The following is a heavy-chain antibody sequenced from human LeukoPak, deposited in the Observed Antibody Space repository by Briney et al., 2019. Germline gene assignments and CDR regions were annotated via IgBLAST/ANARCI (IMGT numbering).Heavy chain of an antibody. CDR1: GFTFGDYA. Sequence: GSLRLSCTASGFTFGDYAMSWVRQAPGKGLEWVGFIRSKAYGGTTEYAASVKGRFTIPRDDSKSIAYLQMNSLKTEDTAVYYCTPCGYWGQGTLVTVSS. V-gene: IGHV3-49*04. CDR2: IRSKAYGGTT. J-gene: IGHJ4*02. CDR3: TPCGY.